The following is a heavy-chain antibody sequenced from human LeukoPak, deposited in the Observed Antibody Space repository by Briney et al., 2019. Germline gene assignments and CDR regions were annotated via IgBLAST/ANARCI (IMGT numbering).Heavy chain of an antibody. Sequence: SVKVSCTASGGTVSSYAISWVPQAPGQGLEWMGGIIPIFGTANYAQKFQGRVTIAADESTSTAYMELSSLRSEDTAVYYCARDVVVVAIGAFDIWGQGTMVTVSS. D-gene: IGHD2-15*01. CDR3: ARDVVVVAIGAFDI. CDR1: GGTVSSYA. CDR2: IIPIFGTA. J-gene: IGHJ3*02. V-gene: IGHV1-69*01.